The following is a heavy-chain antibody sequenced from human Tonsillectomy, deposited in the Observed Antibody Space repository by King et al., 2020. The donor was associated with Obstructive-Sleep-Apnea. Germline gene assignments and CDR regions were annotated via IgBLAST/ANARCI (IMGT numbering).Heavy chain of an antibody. J-gene: IGHJ4*02. Sequence: VQLVESGGGLVKPGGSLRLSCAASGFTFTNAWMSWVRPAPGKGLEWVGRIKTKAYGGTTDFAAPAKDRFTISRDDSKNMLSLQMNSLKTEDTAMYYCIPGRWPQSCWGQGTLVTVST. V-gene: IGHV3-15*01. D-gene: IGHD5-24*01. CDR1: GFTFTNAW. CDR2: IKTKAYGGTT. CDR3: IPGRWPQSC.